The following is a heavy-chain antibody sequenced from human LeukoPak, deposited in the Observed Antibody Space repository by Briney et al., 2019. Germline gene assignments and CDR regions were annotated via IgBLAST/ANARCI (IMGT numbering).Heavy chain of an antibody. CDR1: GGSFSGYY. Sequence: SETLSLTCAVYGGSFSGYYWSWIRQPPGKGLEWIGEINHSGSTNYNPSLKSRVTISVDTSKNQFSLKLSSVTAADTAVYYCARVVVTAIGSYYYYYYGMDVWGQGTTVTVSS. D-gene: IGHD2-21*02. V-gene: IGHV4-34*01. CDR3: ARVVVTAIGSYYYYYYGMDV. CDR2: INHSGST. J-gene: IGHJ6*02.